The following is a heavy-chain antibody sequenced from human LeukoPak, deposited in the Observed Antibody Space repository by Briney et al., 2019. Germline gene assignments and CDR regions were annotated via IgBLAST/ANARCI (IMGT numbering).Heavy chain of an antibody. CDR1: GGTFSSCA. CDR2: IIPIFGTT. J-gene: IGHJ4*02. D-gene: IGHD3-22*01. V-gene: IGHV1-69*13. CDR3: ARGPFYYDSSGYYYYFDY. Sequence: GPSVKVSCKASGGTFSSCAIGWVRQAPGQGLEWMGGIIPIFGTTKYAQKFQGRVTLTADESTSTAYMELSSLRSEDTAVYYCARGPFYYDSSGYYYYFDYWGQGTLVTVSS.